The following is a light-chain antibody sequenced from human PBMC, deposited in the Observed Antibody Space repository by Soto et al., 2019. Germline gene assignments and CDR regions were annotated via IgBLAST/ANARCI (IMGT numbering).Light chain of an antibody. CDR1: QSVSSNY. V-gene: IGKV3-20*01. Sequence: EIVLTQSPGTLSLSPGERATLSCRARQSVSSNYLAWYQQKPGQAPRLLIYGASSRATGIPDRFSGSGSGTDFTLTISRLEPEDFAVYYCQQYGSSPRTFGQGTKLEIK. CDR2: GAS. CDR3: QQYGSSPRT. J-gene: IGKJ2*01.